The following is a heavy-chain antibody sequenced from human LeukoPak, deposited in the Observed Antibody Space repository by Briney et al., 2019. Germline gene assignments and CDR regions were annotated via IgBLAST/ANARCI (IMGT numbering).Heavy chain of an antibody. CDR3: ARITKTYYDFWSGEWAFDY. D-gene: IGHD3-3*01. J-gene: IGHJ4*02. CDR2: MNPNSGNT. CDR1: GYTFTSYD. V-gene: IGHV1-8*01. Sequence: ASVKVSCTASGYTFTSYDIDWVRQAPGQGLEWMGWMNPNSGNTGYAQEFQGRVTMTRNTSISTAYMELSSLRSEDTAVYYCARITKTYYDFWSGEWAFDYWGQGTLVTVSS.